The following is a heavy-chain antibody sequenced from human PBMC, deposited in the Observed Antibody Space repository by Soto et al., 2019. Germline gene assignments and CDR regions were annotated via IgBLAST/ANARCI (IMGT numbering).Heavy chain of an antibody. V-gene: IGHV1-2*04. CDR1: GYTFTGYY. CDR3: ARYPYYYDGGGMDV. J-gene: IGHJ6*02. CDR2: INPNSGGT. D-gene: IGHD3-22*01. Sequence: GASVKVSCKASGYTFTGYYMHWVRQAPGQGLEWMGWINPNSGGTNYAQKFQGWVTMTRDTSISTAYMDLSRLRSDDTAVYYCARYPYYYDGGGMDVWGQGTTVTVSS.